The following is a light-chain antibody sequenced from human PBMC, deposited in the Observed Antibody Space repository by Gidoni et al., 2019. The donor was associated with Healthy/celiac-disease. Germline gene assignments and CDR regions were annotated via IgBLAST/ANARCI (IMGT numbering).Light chain of an antibody. CDR1: QSLLHSNGYNY. CDR2: LGS. CDR3: RQALQTPFT. J-gene: IGKJ3*01. Sequence: DIVMTQSPLSLTVTPGEPASISCRSSQSLLHSNGYNYLDWYLQKPGQSPQLLIYLGSNRASGVPDRFSGSGSGTDFTLKISRVEAEDVGFYYCRQALQTPFTFGPGTKVDIK. V-gene: IGKV2-28*01.